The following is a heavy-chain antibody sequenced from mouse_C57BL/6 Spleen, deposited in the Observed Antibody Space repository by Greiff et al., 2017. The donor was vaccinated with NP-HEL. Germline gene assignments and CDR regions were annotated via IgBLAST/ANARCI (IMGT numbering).Heavy chain of an antibody. J-gene: IGHJ1*03. CDR1: GYTFTSYW. V-gene: IGHV1-52*01. CDR3: ARLGGWYFDV. Sequence: VKLQQPGAELVRPGSSVKLSCKASGYTFTSYWMHWVKQRPIQGLEWIGNIDPSDSETHYNQKFKDKATLTVDKSSSTAYMQLSSLTSEDSAVYYCARLGGWYFDVWGTGTTVTVSS. D-gene: IGHD4-1*01. CDR2: IDPSDSET.